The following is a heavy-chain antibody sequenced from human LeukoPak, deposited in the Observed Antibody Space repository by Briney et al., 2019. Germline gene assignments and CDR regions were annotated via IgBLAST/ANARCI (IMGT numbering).Heavy chain of an antibody. Sequence: ASVKVSCKTSGYTFTSYGISWVRQAPGQGLEWMGWISAYNGNTSYAQKLQGRVTMTTDTSTTTAYMELRSLRSDDTAVYYCATHMDTAMIKAEFDYWGQGTLVTVSS. CDR1: GYTFTSYG. J-gene: IGHJ4*02. CDR2: ISAYNGNT. CDR3: ATHMDTAMIKAEFDY. V-gene: IGHV1-18*01. D-gene: IGHD5-18*01.